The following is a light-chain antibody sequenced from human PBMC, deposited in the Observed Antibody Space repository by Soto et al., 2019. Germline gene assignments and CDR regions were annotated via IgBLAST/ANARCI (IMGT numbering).Light chain of an antibody. CDR2: DAS. CDR1: QSVNSI. J-gene: IGKJ4*01. CDR3: QQSRDWPLT. Sequence: EIVLTQSPGTLSLSPGERATLSCRASQSVNSILAWYQLRPGQAPRLLIYDASNRATGIPVRFSGSGSGTDFTLTISSLEPEDFAVYYCQQSRDWPLTFGGGTKVEIK. V-gene: IGKV3-11*01.